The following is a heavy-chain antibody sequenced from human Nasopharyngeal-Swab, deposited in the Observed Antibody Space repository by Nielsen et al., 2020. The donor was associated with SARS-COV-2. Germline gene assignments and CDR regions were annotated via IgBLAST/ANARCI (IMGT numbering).Heavy chain of an antibody. Sequence: ASVKVSCKASGYTFTSYDINWVRQATGQGLEWMGWMNPNSGNTGYAQKFQGRVTMTRNTSISTAYMGLSSLRSEDTAVYYCARDREPGIAYYYGMDVWGQGTTGTVSS. CDR1: GYTFTSYD. CDR3: ARDREPGIAYYYGMDV. D-gene: IGHD6-13*01. CDR2: MNPNSGNT. V-gene: IGHV1-8*01. J-gene: IGHJ6*02.